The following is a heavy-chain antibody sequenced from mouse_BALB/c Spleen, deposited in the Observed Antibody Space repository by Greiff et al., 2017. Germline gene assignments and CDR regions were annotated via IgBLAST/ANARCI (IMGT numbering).Heavy chain of an antibody. Sequence: QVQLQQPGAELVKPGTSVKLSCKASGYNFTSYWINWVKLRPGQGLEWIGDIYPGSGSTNYNEKFKSKATLTVDTSSSTAYMQLSSLASEDSALYYCARGGLYYDYDGYAMDYWGQGTSVTVSS. D-gene: IGHD2-4*01. V-gene: IGHV1-55*01. CDR2: IYPGSGST. J-gene: IGHJ4*01. CDR1: GYNFTSYW. CDR3: ARGGLYYDYDGYAMDY.